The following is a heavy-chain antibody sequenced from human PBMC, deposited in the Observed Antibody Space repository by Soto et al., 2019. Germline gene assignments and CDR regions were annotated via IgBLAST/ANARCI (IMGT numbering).Heavy chain of an antibody. CDR1: GFPFSSYA. V-gene: IGHV3-23*01. Sequence: EMQLLESGGVLVQPGGSLRLSCVASGFPFSSYAMSWVRRTPGQGLEWVSGISGSGVLTYYADSVKGRFTISRDNSNNTLSPQVHSLKVEDTAVYFCAKGGYYSVFDIWGQGTMVTVSS. CDR3: AKGGYYSVFDI. J-gene: IGHJ3*02. D-gene: IGHD3-16*01. CDR2: ISGSGVLT.